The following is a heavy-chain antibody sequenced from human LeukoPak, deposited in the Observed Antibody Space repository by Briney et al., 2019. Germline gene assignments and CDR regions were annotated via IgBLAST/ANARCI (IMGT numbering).Heavy chain of an antibody. D-gene: IGHD2-15*01. Sequence: ASVKVSCEASGYTFTSYAMNWVRQAPGQGLEWMGWINTNTGNPTYAQGFTGRFVFSLDTSVSTAYLQICSLKAEDTAVYYCARGCSGGSCYSRYYYGMDVWGKGTTVTVSS. CDR2: INTNTGNP. CDR1: GYTFTSYA. V-gene: IGHV7-4-1*01. CDR3: ARGCSGGSCYSRYYYGMDV. J-gene: IGHJ6*04.